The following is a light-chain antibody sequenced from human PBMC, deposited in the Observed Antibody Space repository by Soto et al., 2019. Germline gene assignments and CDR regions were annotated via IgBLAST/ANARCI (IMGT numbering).Light chain of an antibody. Sequence: QSALTQPASVSGSPGQSITISCTGTSSDVGGYNYVAWYQQHPGKVPRLMIYEVSNRPSGVSNRFSGSKSCSTASLTISGLQAEDEADYYCISYTSSSTSYVFGTGTKVTVL. CDR1: SSDVGGYNY. CDR3: ISYTSSSTSYV. J-gene: IGLJ1*01. V-gene: IGLV2-14*01. CDR2: EVS.